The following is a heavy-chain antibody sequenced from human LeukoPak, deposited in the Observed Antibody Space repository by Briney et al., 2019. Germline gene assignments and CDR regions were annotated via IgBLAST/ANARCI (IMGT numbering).Heavy chain of an antibody. D-gene: IGHD5-12*01. CDR2: IRYDGSNK. CDR3: AKSGYDFGGWFDP. CDR1: GFTFSSYG. V-gene: IGHV3-30*02. Sequence: GGSLRLSCAASGFTFSSYGMHWVRQAPGKGLEWVAFIRYDGSNKYYADSVKGRFAISRDNSKNTLYLQMNSLRAEDTAVYYCAKSGYDFGGWFDPWGQGTLVTVSS. J-gene: IGHJ5*02.